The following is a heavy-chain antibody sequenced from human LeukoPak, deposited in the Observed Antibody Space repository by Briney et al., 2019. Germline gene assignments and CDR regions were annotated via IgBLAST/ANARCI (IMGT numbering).Heavy chain of an antibody. CDR2: IYHDGST. D-gene: IGHD3-22*01. Sequence: SQTLSLTCAVSGGSFNSGGYSWSWIRQPPGKGLEWIGYIYHDGSTYYNPSLQSRVTISVDRPKNQLSLRLTSVTAADTAVYYCARSPYYHDTGGSAEYFQHWGQGTLVTVSS. J-gene: IGHJ1*01. CDR1: GGSFNSGGYS. V-gene: IGHV4-30-2*01. CDR3: ARSPYYHDTGGSAEYFQH.